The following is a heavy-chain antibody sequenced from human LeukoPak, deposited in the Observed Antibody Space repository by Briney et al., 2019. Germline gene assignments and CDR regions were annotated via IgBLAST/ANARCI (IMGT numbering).Heavy chain of an antibody. D-gene: IGHD3-3*01. CDR1: GGTFSSHA. CDR3: ARSQGFLEWLLYLLDY. CDR2: IIPIFGTA. V-gene: IGHV1-69*05. J-gene: IGHJ4*02. Sequence: ASVKVSCKASGGTFSSHAISWVRQAPGQGLEWMGGIIPIFGTANYAQKFQGRVTITTDESTSTAYMELSSLRSEDTAVYYCARSQGFLEWLLYLLDYWGQGTLVTVSS.